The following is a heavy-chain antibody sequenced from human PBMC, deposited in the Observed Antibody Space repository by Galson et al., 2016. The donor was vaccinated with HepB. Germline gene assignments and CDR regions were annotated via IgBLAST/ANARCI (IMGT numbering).Heavy chain of an antibody. J-gene: IGHJ6*02. CDR3: ARRTYDSRNSGKYNYYGMDV. CDR2: IKQDGSEK. CDR1: GFTFGSYW. V-gene: IGHV3-7*01. Sequence: SLRLSCATSGFTFGSYWMSWVRQAPGKGLEWVANIKQDGSEKSYVESLKGRFNISRDNAKNSLYLQMNSLRADDTAIYYCARRTYDSRNSGKYNYYGMDVWGQGTTVTVSS. D-gene: IGHD6-25*01.